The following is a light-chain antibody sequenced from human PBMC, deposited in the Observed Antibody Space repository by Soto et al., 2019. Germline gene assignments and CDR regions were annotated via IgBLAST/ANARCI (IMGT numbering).Light chain of an antibody. Sequence: DIQLTQSPSFLSASVGDKVTITCRASQGISDYLAWYQQKPGKAPTLLIYGASTLQRGVPSRFSGSGSGTEFTLTISSLQPEDFATYYCQQVNSFSLTFGGGTKVDIK. CDR1: QGISDY. CDR3: QQVNSFSLT. CDR2: GAS. V-gene: IGKV1-9*01. J-gene: IGKJ4*01.